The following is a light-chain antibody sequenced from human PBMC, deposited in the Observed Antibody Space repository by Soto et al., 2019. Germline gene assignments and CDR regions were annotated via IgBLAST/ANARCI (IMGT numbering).Light chain of an antibody. J-gene: IGKJ1*01. CDR1: HTISSSY. Sequence: EIVLTQSPGTLSLSPGERATLSCRASHTISSSYLAWYQQKPGQAPRLLIYGASSRATGIPARFSGSGSGTEFTLTISSLQSDDFAVYCCQHYNNWPWTVGQGTKVDIK. CDR3: QHYNNWPWT. V-gene: IGKV3D-15*01. CDR2: GAS.